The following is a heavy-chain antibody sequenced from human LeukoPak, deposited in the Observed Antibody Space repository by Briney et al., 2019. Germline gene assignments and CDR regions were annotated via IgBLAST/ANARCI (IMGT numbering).Heavy chain of an antibody. CDR1: GYTFTSYG. Sequence: ASVKVSCKASGYTFTSYGISWVRQAPGQGLEWMGWISAYNGNTNYAQKLQGRVTMTTDTSTSTAYMELRSLRSDDTAVYYCARDLILTTSSYWFDPWGQGTPVTVSS. CDR3: ARDLILTTSSYWFDP. J-gene: IGHJ5*02. V-gene: IGHV1-18*01. D-gene: IGHD3-9*01. CDR2: ISAYNGNT.